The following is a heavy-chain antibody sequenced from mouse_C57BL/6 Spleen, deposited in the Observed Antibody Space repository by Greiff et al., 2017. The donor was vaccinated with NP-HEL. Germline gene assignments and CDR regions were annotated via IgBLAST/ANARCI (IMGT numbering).Heavy chain of an antibody. CDR2: ISNGGGST. CDR3: ARHEDDYDYYAMDY. J-gene: IGHJ4*01. V-gene: IGHV5-12*01. D-gene: IGHD2-4*01. CDR1: GFTFSDYY. Sequence: EVMLVESGGGLVQPGGSLKLSCAASGFTFSDYYVYWVRQTPEKRLEWVAYISNGGGSTYYPDTVKGRFTISRDNAKNTLYLQMSRLKSEDTAMYYCARHEDDYDYYAMDYWGQGTSVTVSS.